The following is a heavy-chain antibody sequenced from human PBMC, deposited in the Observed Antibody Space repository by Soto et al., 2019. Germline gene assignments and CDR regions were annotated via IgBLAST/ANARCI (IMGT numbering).Heavy chain of an antibody. D-gene: IGHD6-19*01. CDR3: AKDSEAGTPDY. CDR1: GFTFSSYG. J-gene: IGHJ4*02. V-gene: IGHV3-30*18. Sequence: PGGSLRLSCAASGFTFSSYGMHWVRQAPGKGLEWVAVISYDGSNKYYADSVKGRFTISRDNSKNTLYLQMNSLRAEDTAVYYCAKDSEAGTPDYWGQGTLVTVSS. CDR2: ISYDGSNK.